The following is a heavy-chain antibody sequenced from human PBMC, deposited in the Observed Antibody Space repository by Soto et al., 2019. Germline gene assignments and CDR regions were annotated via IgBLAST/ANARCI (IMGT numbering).Heavy chain of an antibody. CDR1: GFAFSTYY. CDR2: ISGYNGNT. J-gene: IGHJ4*02. CDR3: ARDPFLQFYSIDF. V-gene: IGHV1-3*01. D-gene: IGHD2-15*01. Sequence: QVQLVQSGAEVKKTGASVKLSCQASGFAFSTYYFHWVRQAPGQGLEWMGWISGYNGNTKYAEILQDSLTITSDAAASTVYMELYGLRSEDTAVYFCARDPFLQFYSIDFWGQGTLVTVSA.